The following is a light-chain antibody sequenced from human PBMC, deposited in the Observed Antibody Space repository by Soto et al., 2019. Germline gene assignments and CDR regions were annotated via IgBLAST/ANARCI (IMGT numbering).Light chain of an antibody. CDR2: GAS. CDR1: QSLSNK. CDR3: QEYNNWHPIT. Sequence: EIVMTQSPATLSLSPGERASLSCRASQSLSNKLAWYQQKPGQAPRLLIYGASTRATGIPARFSGSGSGTEFTLTISSLQSEDFAVYYCQEYNNWHPITFGGGTKVDIK. V-gene: IGKV3-15*01. J-gene: IGKJ4*01.